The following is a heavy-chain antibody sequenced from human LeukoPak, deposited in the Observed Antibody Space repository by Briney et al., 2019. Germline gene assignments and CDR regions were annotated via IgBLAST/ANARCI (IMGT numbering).Heavy chain of an antibody. CDR1: GGSFSSYY. V-gene: IGHV4-59*12. D-gene: IGHD6-19*01. J-gene: IGHJ4*02. Sequence: PSETLSLTCAVYGGSFSSYYWSWIRQPPGKGLEWIGYIYYSGSTNYNPSLKSRVTISVDTSKNQFSLKLSSVTAADTAVYYCARGGSRSSGYFDYWGQGTLVTVSS. CDR3: ARGGSRSSGYFDY. CDR2: IYYSGST.